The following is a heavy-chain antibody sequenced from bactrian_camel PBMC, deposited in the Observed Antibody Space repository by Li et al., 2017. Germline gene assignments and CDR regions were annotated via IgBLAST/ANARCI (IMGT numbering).Heavy chain of an antibody. CDR1: GYTC. Sequence: HVQLVESGGGSVTTGGSLRLSCVVSGYTCTGWFRQSPGKEREAVATYITDGSGADGTADYADSVRGRFTISRDSAKNTLYLRMNSLKPEDTAMYFCAVERPGIGEEPCFNGWPQYAYNYWGQGTQVT. CDR2: ITDGSGADGTA. J-gene: IGHJ4*01. D-gene: IGHD1*01. CDR3: AVERPGIGEEPCFNGWPQYAYNY. V-gene: IGHV3S61*01.